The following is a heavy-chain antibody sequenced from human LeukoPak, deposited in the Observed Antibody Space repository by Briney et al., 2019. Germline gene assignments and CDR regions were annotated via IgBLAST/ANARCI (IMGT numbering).Heavy chain of an antibody. Sequence: GASVKVSCKASGYTFTGYYMHSVRQAPGQGLEWMGWINPNGGGTNYAQKFQGRVTMTRDTSISTAYMELSRLRSDDTAVYYCTLILVTPGYFDYWGQGTLVTVSS. V-gene: IGHV1-2*02. D-gene: IGHD3-9*01. CDR1: GYTFTGYY. CDR3: TLILVTPGYFDY. J-gene: IGHJ4*02. CDR2: INPNGGGT.